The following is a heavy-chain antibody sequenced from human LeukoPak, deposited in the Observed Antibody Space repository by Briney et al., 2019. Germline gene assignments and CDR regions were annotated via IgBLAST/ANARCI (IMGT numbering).Heavy chain of an antibody. CDR1: GFTVSSNY. CDR3: AKDASSIAATSGDY. Sequence: QPGGSLRLSCAASGFTVSSNYMSWVRQAPGKGLEWVSVIYSGGSTYYADSVKGRFTIPRDNSKNTLYLQMNSLRAEDTAVYYCAKDASSIAATSGDYWGQGTLVTVSS. J-gene: IGHJ4*02. CDR2: IYSGGST. V-gene: IGHV3-53*05. D-gene: IGHD6-6*01.